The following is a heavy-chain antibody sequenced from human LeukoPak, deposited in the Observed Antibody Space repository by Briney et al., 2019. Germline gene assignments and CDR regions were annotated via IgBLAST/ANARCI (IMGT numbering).Heavy chain of an antibody. CDR3: AGLNRGGAFDI. CDR1: GVSISSGGYS. Sequence: PSETLSLTCAVSGVSISSGGYSWSWIRQPPGKGLEWIGYIYHSGSTYYNPSLKSRVTISVDRSKNQFSLKLSSVTAADTAVYYCAGLNRGGAFDIWGQGTMVTVSS. D-gene: IGHD1/OR15-1a*01. CDR2: IYHSGST. J-gene: IGHJ3*02. V-gene: IGHV4-30-2*01.